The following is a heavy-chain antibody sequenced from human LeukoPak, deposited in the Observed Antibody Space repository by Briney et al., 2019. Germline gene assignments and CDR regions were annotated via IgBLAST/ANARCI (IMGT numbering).Heavy chain of an antibody. Sequence: GGSLRLSCAASGFTFSSHSMNWVRQAPGKGLEWVSSISSSSSYIYYADSVKGRFTISRDNAKNSLYLQMNSLRAEDTAVYYCARAQHIVVVIATHDAFDIWGQGTMVTVSS. CDR2: ISSSSSYI. CDR1: GFTFSSHS. CDR3: ARAQHIVVVIATHDAFDI. J-gene: IGHJ3*02. D-gene: IGHD2-21*01. V-gene: IGHV3-21*01.